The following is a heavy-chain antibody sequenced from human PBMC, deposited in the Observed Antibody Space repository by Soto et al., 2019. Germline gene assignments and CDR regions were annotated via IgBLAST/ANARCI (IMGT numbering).Heavy chain of an antibody. D-gene: IGHD1-7*01. CDR2: IWHDGSIK. CDR1: GFTFSSYG. CDR3: ARDERGTYFDY. Sequence: PGGSLRLSCAASGFTFSSYGMHWVRQAPGKGLEWVAVIWHDGSIKYYGESVKGRFTISRDNSKSTLYLQMNSLRVEDTAVYYCARDERGTYFDYWGKGTLVTFSS. J-gene: IGHJ4*02. V-gene: IGHV3-33*01.